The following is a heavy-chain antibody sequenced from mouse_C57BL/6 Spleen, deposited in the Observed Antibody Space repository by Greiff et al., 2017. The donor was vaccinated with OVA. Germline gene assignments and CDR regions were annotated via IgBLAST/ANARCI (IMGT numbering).Heavy chain of an antibody. CDR3: ARDPYYGNLYYFDY. J-gene: IGHJ2*01. V-gene: IGHV5-4*01. CDR1: GFTFSSYA. D-gene: IGHD2-10*01. Sequence: EVQVVESGGGLVKPGGSLKLSCAASGFTFSSYAMSWVRQTPEKRLEWVATISDGGSYTYYPDNVKGRFTISRDNAKNNLYLQMSHLKSEDTAMYYCARDPYYGNLYYFDYWGQGTTLTVSS. CDR2: ISDGGSYT.